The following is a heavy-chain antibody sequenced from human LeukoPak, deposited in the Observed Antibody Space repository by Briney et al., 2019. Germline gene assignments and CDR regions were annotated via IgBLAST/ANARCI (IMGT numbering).Heavy chain of an antibody. CDR1: GGSISSSLYY. J-gene: IGHJ4*02. Sequence: SETLSLTCTVSGGSISSSLYYWGWIRQSPGKGLEWVGSIYYGTNTYYNPSLKSRLTISVDTSKNQLSLKLRSVTAADTALYFCAGGQTLDWLSNYFDPWGQGSLVIVSS. D-gene: IGHD3-3*01. CDR3: AGGQTLDWLSNYFDP. CDR2: IYYGTNT. V-gene: IGHV4-39*01.